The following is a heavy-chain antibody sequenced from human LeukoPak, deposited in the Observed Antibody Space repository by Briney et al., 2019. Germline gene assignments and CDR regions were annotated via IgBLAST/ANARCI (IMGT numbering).Heavy chain of an antibody. V-gene: IGHV4-59*01. Sequence: SETLSLTCTVSGGSISSYYWSWIRQPPGKGLEWIGYIYYSGSTNYNPSLKSRVTISVDTSKNQFSLKLSSVTAADTAVHYCARDLSEYDVFDIWGQGTMVTVSS. J-gene: IGHJ3*02. CDR3: ARDLSEYDVFDI. CDR2: IYYSGST. D-gene: IGHD6-6*01. CDR1: GGSISSYY.